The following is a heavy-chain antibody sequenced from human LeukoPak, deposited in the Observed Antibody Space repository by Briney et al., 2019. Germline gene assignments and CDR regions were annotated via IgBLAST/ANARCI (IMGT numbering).Heavy chain of an antibody. Sequence: GGSLRLSCAASGFTFSSYEMNWVRQAPGKGLEWISYISSSGSTMYYADSVKGRFTISRDNAKNSLYLQMNSLRAEDTAIYYCASSSWYALDYWGQGTLVTISS. V-gene: IGHV3-48*03. J-gene: IGHJ4*02. CDR1: GFTFSSYE. D-gene: IGHD6-13*01. CDR2: ISSSGSTM. CDR3: ASSSWYALDY.